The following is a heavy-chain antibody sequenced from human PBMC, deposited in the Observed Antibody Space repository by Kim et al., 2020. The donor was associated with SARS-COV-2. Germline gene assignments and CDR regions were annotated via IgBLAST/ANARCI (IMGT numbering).Heavy chain of an antibody. CDR3: ATAPIIAARNIDAFDI. J-gene: IGHJ3*02. CDR2: FDPEDGET. CDR1: GYTLTELS. Sequence: ASVKVSCKVSGYTLTELSMHWVRQAPGKGLEWMGGFDPEDGETIYAQKFQGRVTMTEDTSTDTAYMELSSLRSEDTAVYYCATAPIIAARNIDAFDIWGQGTMVTVSS. D-gene: IGHD6-6*01. V-gene: IGHV1-24*01.